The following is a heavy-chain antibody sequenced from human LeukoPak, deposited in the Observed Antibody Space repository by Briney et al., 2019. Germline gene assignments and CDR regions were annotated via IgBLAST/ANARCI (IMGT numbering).Heavy chain of an antibody. V-gene: IGHV3-23*01. CDR1: GFTFHDYT. J-gene: IGHJ4*02. CDR3: AKTKTIFGVVTSFDY. CDR2: ISGSGGST. Sequence: PGRSLRLSCAASGFTFHDYTMHWIRQAPGKGLEWVSAISGSGGSTYYADSVKGRFTISRDNSKNTLYLQMNSLRAEDTAVYYCAKTKTIFGVVTSFDYWGQGTLVTVSS. D-gene: IGHD3-3*01.